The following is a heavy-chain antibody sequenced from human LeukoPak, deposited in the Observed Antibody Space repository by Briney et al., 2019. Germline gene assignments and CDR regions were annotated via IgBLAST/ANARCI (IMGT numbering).Heavy chain of an antibody. V-gene: IGHV7-4-1*02. CDR3: AREGEADILTGYEFDY. CDR1: GYTFTIYA. CDR2: INTNTGNP. D-gene: IGHD3-9*01. Sequence: ASVTVSFKASGYTFTIYAMNWVRQAPGQGLEWMGWINTNTGNPTYAQGFTGRFVFSLDTSVSTAHLQISSLKAEDTAVYYCAREGEADILTGYEFDYWGQGTLVTVFS. J-gene: IGHJ4*02.